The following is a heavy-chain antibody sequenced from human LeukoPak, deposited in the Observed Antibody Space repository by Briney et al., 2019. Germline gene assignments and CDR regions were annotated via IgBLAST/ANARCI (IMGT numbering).Heavy chain of an antibody. CDR3: ARTWELLHPLDY. CDR2: INPNSGGT. V-gene: IGHV1-2*06. CDR1: GYTFTGYY. Sequence: GASVKVSCKASGYTFTGYYMHWVRQAPGQGLEWMGRINPNSGGTNYAQKFQGRVTMTRDTSISTAYMELSRLRSDDTAVYYCARTWELLHPLDYWGQGTLVTVSS. J-gene: IGHJ4*02. D-gene: IGHD1-26*01.